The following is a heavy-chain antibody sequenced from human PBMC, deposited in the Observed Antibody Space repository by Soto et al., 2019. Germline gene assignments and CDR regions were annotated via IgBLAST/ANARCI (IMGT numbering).Heavy chain of an antibody. V-gene: IGHV4-39*01. CDR1: GVSVSTNTQY. CDR2: IYYGGRT. Sequence: SETLSLTCTVSGVSVSTNTQYWGWIRQSPGKGLEWIGSIYYGGRTYYNPSLKSRVTISVDTSKNQFSLKLSSVTAADTAVYYCARRHSSSSGGRIDYWGQGTLVTVSS. CDR3: ARRHSSSSGGRIDY. D-gene: IGHD6-6*01. J-gene: IGHJ4*02.